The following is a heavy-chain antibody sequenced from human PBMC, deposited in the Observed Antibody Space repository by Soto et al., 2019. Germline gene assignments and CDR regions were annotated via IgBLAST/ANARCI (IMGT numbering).Heavy chain of an antibody. CDR2: MKPNSGNT. Sequence: QVQLVQSGAEVKKPGASVKVSCKASGYTFTSYDINWVRQATGQGLEWMGWMKPNSGNTGYAHKFQGRVTMTRNTSISTAYMELSSLRSEDTAVYYCATDLHYDYIWGSYRYTEALDYWGQGTLVTVSS. V-gene: IGHV1-8*01. CDR3: ATDLHYDYIWGSYRYTEALDY. J-gene: IGHJ4*02. CDR1: GYTFTSYD. D-gene: IGHD3-16*02.